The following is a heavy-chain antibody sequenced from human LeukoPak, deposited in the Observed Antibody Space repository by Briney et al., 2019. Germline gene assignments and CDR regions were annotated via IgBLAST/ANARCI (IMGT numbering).Heavy chain of an antibody. V-gene: IGHV4-39*01. Sequence: KSSETLSLTCTLSGDSLSSSDYDWGWLRQPPGKGLEWFGCFYYSGNTYYNPSLKSRVSISVDPSKNQLSLKLSSVSAADTAVYYCARHFFGDYVFAYWGQGTLVTVSS. CDR3: ARHFFGDYVFAY. J-gene: IGHJ4*02. D-gene: IGHD4-17*01. CDR2: FYYSGNT. CDR1: GDSLSSSDYD.